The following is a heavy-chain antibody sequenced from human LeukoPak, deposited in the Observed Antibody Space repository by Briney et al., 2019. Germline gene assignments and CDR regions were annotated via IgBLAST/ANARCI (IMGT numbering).Heavy chain of an antibody. Sequence: NPGGSLRLSCAASGFTFSSYAMHWVRQAPGKGLEWVAVISYDGSNKYYADSVKGRFTISRDNSKNTLYLQMNSLRAEDTAVYYCARDESSWYHPHSDYWGQGTLVTVSS. D-gene: IGHD6-13*01. CDR2: ISYDGSNK. CDR1: GFTFSSYA. J-gene: IGHJ4*02. V-gene: IGHV3-30-3*01. CDR3: ARDESSWYHPHSDY.